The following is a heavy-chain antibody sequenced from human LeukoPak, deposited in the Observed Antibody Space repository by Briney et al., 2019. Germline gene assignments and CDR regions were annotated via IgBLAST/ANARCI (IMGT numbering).Heavy chain of an antibody. Sequence: TPGGSLRLSCAASGFTFSSYSMNWVRQAPGKGLEWVSSISSSSSYIYYADSVKGRFTISRDNAKNSLYLQMNSLRAEDTAVYCCARDFREPPYYYSGMDVWGQGTTVTVSS. V-gene: IGHV3-21*01. CDR1: GFTFSSYS. CDR2: ISSSSSYI. J-gene: IGHJ6*02. CDR3: ARDFREPPYYYSGMDV. D-gene: IGHD1-26*01.